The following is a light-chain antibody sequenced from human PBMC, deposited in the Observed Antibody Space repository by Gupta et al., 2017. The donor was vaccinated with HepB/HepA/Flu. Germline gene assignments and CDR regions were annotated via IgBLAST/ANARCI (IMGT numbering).Light chain of an antibody. CDR2: DVY. CDR1: SSDVGSYNY. Sequence: QSALTQPASVSGSPGQSIPMSCTGTSSDVGSYNYVSWYQHYPGKAPKLIIYDVYYRPSGVSNRYSGSKSGNTASLTISELQAEDEADYYCTSFTSRLTYVFGSGTKVTVL. CDR3: TSFTSRLTYV. J-gene: IGLJ1*01. V-gene: IGLV2-14*03.